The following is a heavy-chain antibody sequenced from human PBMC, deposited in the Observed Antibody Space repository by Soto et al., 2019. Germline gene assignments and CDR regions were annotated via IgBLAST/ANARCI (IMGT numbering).Heavy chain of an antibody. CDR2: ISGGGGDT. V-gene: IGHV3-23*01. CDR3: AKSLFGGPDI. Sequence: EVQLLESGGGLVQPGGPLRLSLPPLRLPFRPFALSWVAKPQGKGLEWVSGISGGGGDTSYADSVRGRFTCSRDNSKNTLYLQMNSLRAEDTALYYCAKSLFGGPDIWGQGTMVTVSS. J-gene: IGHJ3*02. CDR1: RLPFRPFA. D-gene: IGHD2-15*01.